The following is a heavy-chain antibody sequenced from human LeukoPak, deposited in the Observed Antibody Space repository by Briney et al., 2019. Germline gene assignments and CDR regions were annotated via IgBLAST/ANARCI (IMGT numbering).Heavy chain of an antibody. J-gene: IGHJ3*02. V-gene: IGHV4-61*02. D-gene: IGHD3-22*01. CDR1: GGSISSGSYF. CDR2: IYTSGST. Sequence: SQTLSLTCTVSGGSISSGSYFWNWIRQPAGKGLEWIGRIYTSGSTDYNPSLKSRVTISLDTSKNQFSLKLSSVTAADTAVYYCARGGYYDSSGSRAAFDIWGQGTMVTVSS. CDR3: ARGGYYDSSGSRAAFDI.